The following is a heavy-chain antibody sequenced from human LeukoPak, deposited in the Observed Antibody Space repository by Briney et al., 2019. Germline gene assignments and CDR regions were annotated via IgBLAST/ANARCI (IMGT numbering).Heavy chain of an antibody. Sequence: SVKVSCKASGGTFSSYAISWVRQAPGQGLEWMGRIIPILGIANYAQKLQGRVTMTTDTSTSTAYMELRSLRSDDTAVYYCARDRYDFWSGYDYWGQGTLVTVSS. CDR2: IIPILGIA. D-gene: IGHD3-3*01. CDR3: ARDRYDFWSGYDY. J-gene: IGHJ4*02. CDR1: GGTFSSYA. V-gene: IGHV1-69*04.